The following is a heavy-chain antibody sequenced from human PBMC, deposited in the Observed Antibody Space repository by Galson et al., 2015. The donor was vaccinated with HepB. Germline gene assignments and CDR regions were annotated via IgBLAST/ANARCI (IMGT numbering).Heavy chain of an antibody. CDR2: ISAYNGNT. D-gene: IGHD3-22*01. V-gene: IGHV1-18*01. Sequence: SVKVSCKASGYTFTSYGISWVRQAPGQGLEWMGWISAYNGNTNYAQKLQGRVTMTTDTSTSTAYMELRSLRSDDTAVYYCARSNYYDSSGSHFDYWGQGTLVTVSS. CDR1: GYTFTSYG. J-gene: IGHJ4*02. CDR3: ARSNYYDSSGSHFDY.